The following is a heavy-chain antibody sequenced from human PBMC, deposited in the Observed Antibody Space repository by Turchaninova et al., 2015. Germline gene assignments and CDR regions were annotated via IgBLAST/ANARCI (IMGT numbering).Heavy chain of an antibody. V-gene: IGHV4-34*01. CDR2: INYDGST. D-gene: IGHD4-17*01. J-gene: IGHJ4*02. CDR3: ARVDYGDANFDC. CDR1: GGSFTGYS. Sequence: VHLQQWGSGLLQSSQTLSLTCVVSGGSFTGYSWTLLRPPPVKGLEGIGQINYDGSTNYNPSLKGRVTISEDTSKKQFALNLEAVTAADTAVYYCARVDYGDANFDCWGQETLVTVPS.